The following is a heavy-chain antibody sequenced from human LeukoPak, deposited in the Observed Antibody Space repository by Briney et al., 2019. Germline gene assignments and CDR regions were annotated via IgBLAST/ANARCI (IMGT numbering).Heavy chain of an antibody. V-gene: IGHV4-34*01. D-gene: IGHD2-2*01. J-gene: IGHJ4*02. CDR1: GGSFSGYY. Sequence: SETLSLTCAVYGGSFSGYYWSWIRQPPGKGLEWIGEINHSGSTNYNPSLKSRVTISVDTSKSQFSLKLSSVTAADTAVYYRARGTAAAAFDYWGQGTLVTVSS. CDR2: INHSGST. CDR3: ARGTAAAAFDY.